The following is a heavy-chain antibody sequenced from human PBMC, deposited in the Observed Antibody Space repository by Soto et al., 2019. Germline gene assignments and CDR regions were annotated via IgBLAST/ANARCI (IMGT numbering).Heavy chain of an antibody. J-gene: IGHJ4*02. CDR1: GFTFSSYG. Sequence: QVQLVESGGGVVQPGRSLRLSCAASGFTFSSYGMHWVRQAPGKGLEWVAVISYDGSNKYYADSVKGRFTISRDNSKNTLYLQMNSLRAEDTAVYYCAKEWRRIQLWLPDYWGQGPLVTVSS. D-gene: IGHD5-18*01. CDR3: AKEWRRIQLWLPDY. V-gene: IGHV3-30*18. CDR2: ISYDGSNK.